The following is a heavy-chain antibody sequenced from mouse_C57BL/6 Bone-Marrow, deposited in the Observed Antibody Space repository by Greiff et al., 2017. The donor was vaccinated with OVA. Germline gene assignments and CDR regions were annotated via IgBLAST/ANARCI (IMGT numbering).Heavy chain of an antibody. J-gene: IGHJ2*01. CDR1: GYTFTSYD. CDR2: IYPRDGST. V-gene: IGHV1-85*01. Sequence: VQLQQSGPELVKPGASVKLSCKASGYTFTSYDINWVKQRPGQGLEWIGWIYPRDGSTKYNEKFKGKATLTVDTSSSTAYMELHSLTSEDSAVYFCETRSTRGYFDYWGQGTTLTVSS. D-gene: IGHD2-1*01. CDR3: ETRSTRGYFDY.